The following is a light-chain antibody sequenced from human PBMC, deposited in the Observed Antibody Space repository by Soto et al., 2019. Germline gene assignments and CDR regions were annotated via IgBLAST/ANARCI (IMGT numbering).Light chain of an antibody. CDR2: DAS. Sequence: EVVLTQSPATLSLSPGDSATLSCTASRSISSYLAWYQQKPGQAPSLLIYDASNRQTEIPARFSGSGSGTDFTLTISSLEPEDFAVYYCQQRSNWTITFGQGTRLEIK. V-gene: IGKV3-11*01. CDR1: RSISSY. CDR3: QQRSNWTIT. J-gene: IGKJ5*01.